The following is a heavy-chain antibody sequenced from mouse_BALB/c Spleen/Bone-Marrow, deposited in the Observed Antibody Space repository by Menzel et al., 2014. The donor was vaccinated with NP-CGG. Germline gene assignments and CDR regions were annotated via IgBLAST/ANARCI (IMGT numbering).Heavy chain of an antibody. CDR3: ARKGISTVIATAYYFDY. J-gene: IGHJ2*01. Sequence: VQLQQSGAELVKPGASVKLSCKTSGYTFTSYWIQWVKQRPGQGLGWIGEIFPGTGTTYYNEKFKDKATLTIDTSSSTAYMQPSSLTSEDSAVYFCARKGISTVIATAYYFDYWGQGSTLTVSS. V-gene: IGHV1S132*01. CDR1: GYTFTSYW. CDR2: IFPGTGTT. D-gene: IGHD2-4*01.